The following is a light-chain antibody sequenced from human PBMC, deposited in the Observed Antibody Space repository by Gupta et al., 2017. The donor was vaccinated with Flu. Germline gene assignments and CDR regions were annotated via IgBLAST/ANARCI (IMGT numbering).Light chain of an antibody. V-gene: IGKV1-9*01. CDR3: QQFDSYLLIFT. CDR2: GAS. CDR1: QAISSH. J-gene: IGKJ3*01. Sequence: FLSASVGDRVTITCRASQAISSHLAWYQQKPGKAPKLLIYGASTLQNGVTSRFTGSGSGTEFTLTISSLQPEDFATYYCQQFDSYLLIFTFGPGTKVDIK.